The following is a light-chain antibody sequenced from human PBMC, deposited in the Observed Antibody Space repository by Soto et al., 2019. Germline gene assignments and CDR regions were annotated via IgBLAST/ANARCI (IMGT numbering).Light chain of an antibody. V-gene: IGLV1-44*01. CDR2: SNY. J-gene: IGLJ1*01. Sequence: QSVLTQPPSASGTPGQRVTISCSGSSSNIGSKTVNWYQQLPGTAPKLLIYSNYQRPSGVPDRFSGSKSGTSASLAISGLQSEDEADYYCYSYTTSSTYVFGTGTKVTVL. CDR3: YSYTTSSTYV. CDR1: SSNIGSKT.